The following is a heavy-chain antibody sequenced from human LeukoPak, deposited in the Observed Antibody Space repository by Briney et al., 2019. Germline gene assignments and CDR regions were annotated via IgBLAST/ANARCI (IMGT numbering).Heavy chain of an antibody. D-gene: IGHD2-2*01. J-gene: IGHJ4*02. CDR3: ARDQYCSSTSCYGRPTDY. CDR2: ITNSGSTM. CDR1: GFTFSYHY. Sequence: GGSLRLSCAASGFTFSYHYMSWIRQAPGKGLEWVSYITNSGSTMYYADSVKGRFTITRDNAKNSPYLQMNSLRAEDTAVYYCARDQYCSSTSCYGRPTDYWGQGTLVTVSS. V-gene: IGHV3-11*01.